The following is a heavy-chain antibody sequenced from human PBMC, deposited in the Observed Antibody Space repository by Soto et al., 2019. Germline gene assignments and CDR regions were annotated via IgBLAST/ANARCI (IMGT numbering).Heavy chain of an antibody. CDR2: IYSSGNT. J-gene: IGHJ5*02. CDR1: GGTISGYY. V-gene: IGHV4-4*07. Sequence: SETLSLTCSVSGGTISGYYWTWIRQPAGKGLEWIGRIYSSGNTKYNPSLQSRVTMSPDTSNNQFSLRLTSVTAADTAVYYCARGQRFSDWFDPWGQGTLVTVSS. CDR3: ARGQRFSDWFDP. D-gene: IGHD3-3*01.